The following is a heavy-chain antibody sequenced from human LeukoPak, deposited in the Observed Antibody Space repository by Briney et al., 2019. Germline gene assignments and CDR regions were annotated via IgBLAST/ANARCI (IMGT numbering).Heavy chain of an antibody. CDR3: AKKGATTGDFDY. D-gene: IGHD1-26*01. CDR1: GFTFSNFL. CDR2: ISGSGGDT. Sequence: GGSLRLSCAASGFTFSNFLMTWVRQAPGKGPEWVSAISGSGGDTYYADSVKGRFTISRDNSKNTLYLQMNSLRAEDTAVYSCAKKGATTGDFDYWGQGTLVTVSS. J-gene: IGHJ4*02. V-gene: IGHV3-23*01.